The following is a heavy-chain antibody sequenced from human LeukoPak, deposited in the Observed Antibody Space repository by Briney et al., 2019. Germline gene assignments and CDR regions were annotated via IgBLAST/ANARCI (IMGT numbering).Heavy chain of an antibody. CDR1: GGSFSGNF. D-gene: IGHD3-22*01. J-gene: IGHJ4*02. V-gene: IGHV4-34*01. Sequence: PSETLSRTCAVYGGSFSGNFWTWIRQPPGKGLEWIGEINHSGSTNYNPSLKSRVTISVDTSKNHFYLKLSSVTAADTAVYYCARGPPLTYDGSGYYFFDYWGQGTLVTVSS. CDR2: INHSGST. CDR3: ARGPPLTYDGSGYYFFDY.